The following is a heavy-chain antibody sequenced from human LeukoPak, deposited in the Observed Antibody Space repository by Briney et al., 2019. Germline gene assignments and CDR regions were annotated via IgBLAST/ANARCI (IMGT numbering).Heavy chain of an antibody. Sequence: PGGSLRLSCAASGFTFSRYAMTWVRQAPGKGLEWVSVIGDSDGRTYYADSVKGRFTISRDNSKNTLYLQMNSLRAEDTAVYYCAKDVYYYYMDVWGKGTTVTVSS. CDR3: AKDVYYYYMDV. CDR2: IGDSDGRT. J-gene: IGHJ6*03. CDR1: GFTFSRYA. V-gene: IGHV3-23*01.